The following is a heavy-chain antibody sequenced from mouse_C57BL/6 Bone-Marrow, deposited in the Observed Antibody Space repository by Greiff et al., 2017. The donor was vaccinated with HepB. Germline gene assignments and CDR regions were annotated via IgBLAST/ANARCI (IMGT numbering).Heavy chain of an antibody. Sequence: VQLQQSGPGLVQPSQCLSITCTVSGFSFTSYGVHWVRQSPGKGLEWLGVIWSGGSTDYNAAFLSRLSITKDNSKSQVFFKMNSLQADDTAIYYCAKALYYYGSSAFAYWGQGTLVTVSA. V-gene: IGHV2-5*01. CDR3: AKALYYYGSSAFAY. D-gene: IGHD1-1*01. CDR2: IWSGGST. J-gene: IGHJ3*01. CDR1: GFSFTSYG.